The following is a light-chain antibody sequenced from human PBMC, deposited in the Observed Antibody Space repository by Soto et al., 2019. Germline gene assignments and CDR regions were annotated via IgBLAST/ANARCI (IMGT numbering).Light chain of an antibody. CDR1: SSDVGGYYH. CDR3: CSFAGTNNYV. J-gene: IGLJ1*01. Sequence: SVLTQPPPASGSLGQSVTISCTGTSSDVGGYYHVSWYQHHPGKAPKLMIFEVYKRPSGVPDRFSGSKTGNTASLTVSGLQAEDEAEYSCCSFAGTNNYVFGPGTKVTVL. CDR2: EVY. V-gene: IGLV2-8*01.